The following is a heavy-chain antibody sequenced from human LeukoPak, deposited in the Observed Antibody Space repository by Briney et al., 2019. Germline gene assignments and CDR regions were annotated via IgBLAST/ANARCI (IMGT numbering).Heavy chain of an antibody. J-gene: IGHJ3*02. D-gene: IGHD2-2*01. CDR2: IYTSGST. V-gene: IGHV4-4*07. CDR1: GGSISSYY. Sequence: SETLSLTCTVSGGSISSYYWSRIRQPAGKGLEWIGRIYTSGSTNYNPSLKSRVTMSVDTSKNQFSLKLSSVTAADTAVYYCASGGYCSSTSCYGLDAFDIWGQGTMATVSS. CDR3: ASGGYCSSTSCYGLDAFDI.